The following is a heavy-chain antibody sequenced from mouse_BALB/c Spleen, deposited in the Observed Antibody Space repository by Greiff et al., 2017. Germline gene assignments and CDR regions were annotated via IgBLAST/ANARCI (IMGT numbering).Heavy chain of an antibody. CDR2: INPGSGGT. CDR3: ARGYGNYAMGC. D-gene: IGHD2-10*02. J-gene: IGHJ4*01. Sequence: QVQLQQSGAELVRPGTSVKVSCKASGYAFTNYLIEWVKQRPGQGLEWIGVINPGSGGTNYNEKFKGKATLTADKSSSTAYMQLSSLTSEDSAVYFCARGYGNYAMGCGGRGSSVTVSS. CDR1: GYAFTNYL. V-gene: IGHV1-54*01.